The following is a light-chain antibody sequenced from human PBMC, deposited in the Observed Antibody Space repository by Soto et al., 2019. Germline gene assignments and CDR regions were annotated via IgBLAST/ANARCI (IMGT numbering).Light chain of an antibody. CDR1: SSDVGGYNY. Sequence: QSVLTQPASVSGSPGQSITISCTGTSSDVGGYNYVSWYQQHPGKAPKLMIYDVSIRPSGVSNRFSGSKSGNTASLTISGLQAEDEADYYCSSYTSSSTPDVFGTGTKATVL. CDR3: SSYTSSSTPDV. V-gene: IGLV2-14*01. J-gene: IGLJ1*01. CDR2: DVS.